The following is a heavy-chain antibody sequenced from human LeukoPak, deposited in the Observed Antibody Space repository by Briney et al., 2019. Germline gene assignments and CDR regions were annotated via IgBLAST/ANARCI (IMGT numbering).Heavy chain of an antibody. J-gene: IGHJ4*02. CDR2: ISSSSSYI. Sequence: GGSLRLSCAASGFTFSSYGMNWVRQAPGKGLEWVSSISSSSSYIYYADSVKGRFTISRDNAKNSLYLQMNSLRAEDTAVYYCARDYKQQLVLDYWGQGTLVTVSS. V-gene: IGHV3-21*01. D-gene: IGHD6-13*01. CDR3: ARDYKQQLVLDY. CDR1: GFTFSSYG.